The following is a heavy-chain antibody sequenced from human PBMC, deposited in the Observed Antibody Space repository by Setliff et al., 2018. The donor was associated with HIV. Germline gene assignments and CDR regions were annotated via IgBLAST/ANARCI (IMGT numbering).Heavy chain of an antibody. CDR1: GYSISSGYY. D-gene: IGHD3-22*01. CDR2: IYHSGST. Sequence: SETLSLTCAVSGYSISSGYYWGRIRQPPGKGLEWIGSIYHSGSTYYNPSLKSRVTISVDTSQNQFSLKLSSVTAADTAVYYGARHVTVYYYDSSGYYSGAFDIWGQGTMVTVSS. J-gene: IGHJ3*02. V-gene: IGHV4-38-2*01. CDR3: ARHVTVYYYDSSGYYSGAFDI.